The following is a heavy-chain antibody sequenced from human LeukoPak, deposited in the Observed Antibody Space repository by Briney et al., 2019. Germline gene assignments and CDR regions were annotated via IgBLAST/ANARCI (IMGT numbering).Heavy chain of an antibody. CDR3: ARSGRWLPLDY. CDR1: GGSFSGYY. CDR2: INHSGST. D-gene: IGHD5-24*01. Sequence: SETLSLTCAVYGGSFSGYYWSWIRQPPGKGLEWIGEINHSGSTNYNPSLKSRVTISVDTSKNQFSLKLSSVTAADTAVYYCARSGRWLPLDYWGQGTLVTVSS. V-gene: IGHV4-34*01. J-gene: IGHJ4*02.